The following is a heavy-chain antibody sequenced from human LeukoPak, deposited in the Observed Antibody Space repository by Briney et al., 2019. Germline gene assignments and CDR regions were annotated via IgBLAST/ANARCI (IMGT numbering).Heavy chain of an antibody. D-gene: IGHD6-19*01. CDR1: GGSISRSGYS. V-gene: IGHV4-30-4*07. CDR3: ARVKPIYSSGRNHNWFDP. J-gene: IGHJ5*02. CDR2: IYYTGST. Sequence: PSETLSLTCAVSGGSISRSGYSWSWIRQPPGKGLDWIAYIYYTGSTNYNPSLKSRVTISVDTSKNQFSLKLSSVTAADTAVYYCARVKPIYSSGRNHNWFDPWGQGTLVTVSS.